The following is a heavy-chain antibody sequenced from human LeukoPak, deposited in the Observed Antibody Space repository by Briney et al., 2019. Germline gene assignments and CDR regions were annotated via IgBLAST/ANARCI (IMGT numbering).Heavy chain of an antibody. D-gene: IGHD3-9*01. CDR3: ARGDDILTGSLDY. Sequence: ASVKVSCKASGYTFTSYAMHWVCQAPGQRLEWMGWISAGNGNTKYSQEFQGRVTITRDTSASTAYMELSSLRSEDMAVYYCARGDDILTGSLDYWGQGTLVTVSS. V-gene: IGHV1-3*03. CDR1: GYTFTSYA. CDR2: ISAGNGNT. J-gene: IGHJ4*02.